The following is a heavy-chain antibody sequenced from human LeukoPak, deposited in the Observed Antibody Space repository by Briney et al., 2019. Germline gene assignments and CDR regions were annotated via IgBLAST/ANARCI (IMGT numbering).Heavy chain of an antibody. CDR1: GFTFSSYA. V-gene: IGHV3-23*01. CDR2: ISGSGGST. Sequence: GGSLRLSCAASGFTFSSYAMSWVRQAPGKGLEWVSAISGSGGSTYYADSVKGRFTISRDNSKNTPYLQMNSLRAEDTAVYYCAKDENSGWYPKYYFDYWGQGTLVTVSS. D-gene: IGHD6-19*01. J-gene: IGHJ4*02. CDR3: AKDENSGWYPKYYFDY.